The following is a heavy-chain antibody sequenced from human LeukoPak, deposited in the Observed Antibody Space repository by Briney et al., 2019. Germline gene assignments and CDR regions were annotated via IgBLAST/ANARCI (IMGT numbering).Heavy chain of an antibody. V-gene: IGHV1-18*04. Sequence: RASVKVSCKASGYTFTSYYMHWVRQAPGQGLEWMGWISAYNGNTNYAQKLQGRVTMTTDTSTSTAYMELRSLRSDDTAVYYCARGSSSGYIFDYWGQGTLVTVSS. J-gene: IGHJ4*02. CDR3: ARGSSSGYIFDY. D-gene: IGHD3-22*01. CDR1: GYTFTSYY. CDR2: ISAYNGNT.